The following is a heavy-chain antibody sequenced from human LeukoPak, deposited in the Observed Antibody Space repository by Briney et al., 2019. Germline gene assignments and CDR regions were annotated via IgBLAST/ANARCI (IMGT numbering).Heavy chain of an antibody. CDR3: ARQADTAMLIWSFTDY. D-gene: IGHD5-18*01. V-gene: IGHV3-11*04. CDR1: GITFSDHY. Sequence: GGSLRLSCAASGITFSDHYMSWIRQAPGKGLEWLSYISSGGDSIYYADSVKGRFTISRDNAKNSLYLQMNSLRAEDTALYYCARQADTAMLIWSFTDYWGQGTLVTVSS. J-gene: IGHJ4*02. CDR2: ISSGGDSI.